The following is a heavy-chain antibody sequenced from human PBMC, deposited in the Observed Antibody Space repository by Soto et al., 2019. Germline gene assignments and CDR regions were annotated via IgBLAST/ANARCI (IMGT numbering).Heavy chain of an antibody. CDR2: ISSSGSII. Sequence: PGGSLRLSCAASGFTFSSYEMNWVRQAPGKGLEWVSYISSSGSIIYYADSVKGRFTISRDNAKNSLYLQMNSLRAEDTAVYYCARDQCSSTSCPESYYYGMDVWGQGTTVTVSS. D-gene: IGHD2-2*01. J-gene: IGHJ6*02. CDR3: ARDQCSSTSCPESYYYGMDV. V-gene: IGHV3-48*03. CDR1: GFTFSSYE.